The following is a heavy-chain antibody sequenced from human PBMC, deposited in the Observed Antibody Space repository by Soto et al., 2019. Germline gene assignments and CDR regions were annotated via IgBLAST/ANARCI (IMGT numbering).Heavy chain of an antibody. D-gene: IGHD3-22*01. Sequence: GRSMRLSCAPSAFTFSNYYMSWIRQAPGKGLEWVSYTSSSGSIIYYADSVKARFSISRDTAKNSLCLQMNSLRPEDAAVYYFVRDLGHYDTSGYSASGGQGTL. CDR1: AFTFSNYY. CDR2: TSSSGSII. J-gene: IGHJ4*02. CDR3: VRDLGHYDTSGYSAS. V-gene: IGHV3-11*01.